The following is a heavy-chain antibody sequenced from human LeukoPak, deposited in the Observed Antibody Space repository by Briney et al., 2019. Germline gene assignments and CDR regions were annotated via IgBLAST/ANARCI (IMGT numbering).Heavy chain of an antibody. Sequence: ASVKVSYKASGYTFTIYAMHWVPQAPGQRLEWMGCINAGNGNTKYSQKFQGRVTITRDTSASTAYMELSSLRSEDTAVYYCARYNWNDAGWFDPWGQGTLVTVSS. D-gene: IGHD1-1*01. J-gene: IGHJ5*02. CDR3: ARYNWNDAGWFDP. CDR2: INAGNGNT. V-gene: IGHV1-3*01. CDR1: GYTFTIYA.